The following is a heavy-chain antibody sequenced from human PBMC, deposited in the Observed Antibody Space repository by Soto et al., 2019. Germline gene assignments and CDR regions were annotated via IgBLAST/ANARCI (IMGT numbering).Heavy chain of an antibody. CDR1: GFTFSRYG. D-gene: IGHD6-19*01. V-gene: IGHV3-23*01. CDR3: TKEGNGWDF. Sequence: GGSLRLSCAASGFTFSRYGMNWVRQAPGKAPEWVSGITNNGDTSYADSVKGRFNISRDNSKNTVYLEMNSLRPEDTAIYFCTKEGNGWDFWGRGTMVT. J-gene: IGHJ3*01. CDR2: ITNNGDT.